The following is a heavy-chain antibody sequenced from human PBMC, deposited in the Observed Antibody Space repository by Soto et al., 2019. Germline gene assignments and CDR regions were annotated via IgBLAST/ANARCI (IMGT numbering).Heavy chain of an antibody. CDR2: MNPNRTNT. CDR3: VRGGFLSHDHVIIAPATLGFDP. J-gene: IGHJ5*02. D-gene: IGHD2-2*01. V-gene: IGHV1-8*01. Sequence: QVQLMQSGAEVKKPGASVKVSCKASGYTFTTYDINWVRQAPGQVLEWMGWMNPNRTNTGYAEKFQGRVTMTRDTSISTAYMDLSSLRYDDTAVYYCVRGGFLSHDHVIIAPATLGFDPWGQGTLVTGSS. CDR1: GYTFTTYD.